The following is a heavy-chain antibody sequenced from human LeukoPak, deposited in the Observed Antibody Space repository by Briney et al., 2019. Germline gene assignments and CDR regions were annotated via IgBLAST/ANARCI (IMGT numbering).Heavy chain of an antibody. Sequence: SETLSLTCAVYGGSFSGYYWSWIRQPPGKGLEWIGEINHSGSTNYNPSLKSRVTISVNTSKNQFSLKLSSVTAADTAVYYCARRGRYYYGSGTTNWFDPWGQGTLVTVSS. J-gene: IGHJ5*02. D-gene: IGHD3-10*01. V-gene: IGHV4-34*01. CDR2: INHSGST. CDR1: GGSFSGYY. CDR3: ARRGRYYYGSGTTNWFDP.